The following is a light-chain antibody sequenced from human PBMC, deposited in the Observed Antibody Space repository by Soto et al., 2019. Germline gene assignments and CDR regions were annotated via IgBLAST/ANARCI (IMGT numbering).Light chain of an antibody. V-gene: IGKV3-20*01. CDR2: DAS. CDR3: QQYVNSPIT. J-gene: IGKJ5*01. Sequence: EIVLTQSPDSLSLFPGERATLSCRASQTVGRNYVAWFQQKPGQAPRLLIYDASTRATGIPDKFGGSGSGTDFTLIINRLEPEDFAVYYCQQYVNSPITFGHGTRLEIK. CDR1: QTVGRNY.